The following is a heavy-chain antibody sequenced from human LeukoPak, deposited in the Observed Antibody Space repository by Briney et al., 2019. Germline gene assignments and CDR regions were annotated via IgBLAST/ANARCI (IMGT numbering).Heavy chain of an antibody. CDR1: GFTFTSYA. J-gene: IGHJ4*02. Sequence: GGSLRLSCAASGFTFTSYAMTWVRQAPGKGLEWVSAISGSGGSTYYADSVKGRFTISRDNSKNTLYLQMNGLRAEDTAVYYCAKEEFSSTWYPDYWGQGTLVTVSS. CDR2: ISGSGGST. D-gene: IGHD6-13*01. CDR3: AKEEFSSTWYPDY. V-gene: IGHV3-23*01.